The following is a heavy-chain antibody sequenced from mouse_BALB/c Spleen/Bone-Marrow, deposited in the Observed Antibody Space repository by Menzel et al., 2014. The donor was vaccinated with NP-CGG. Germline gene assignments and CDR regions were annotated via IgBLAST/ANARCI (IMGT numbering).Heavy chain of an antibody. J-gene: IGHJ4*01. CDR1: GYTFTSYW. CDR3: ARAKRYGEMDY. D-gene: IGHD2-14*01. CDR2: FYPGDGDT. Sequence: VQLQQSGAELARPGASVKLSCKASGYTFTSYWMQWVKQRPGQGLQWIGAFYPGDGDTRYTQGFKDKATLTADKSSSTAYMQLSSLASEDSAVYYCARAKRYGEMDYWGQGTSVTVSS. V-gene: IGHV1-87*01.